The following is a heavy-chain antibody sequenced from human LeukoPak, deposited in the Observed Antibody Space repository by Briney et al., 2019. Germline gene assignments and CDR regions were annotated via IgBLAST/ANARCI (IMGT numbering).Heavy chain of an antibody. V-gene: IGHV3-74*01. CDR2: INSDGSST. D-gene: IGHD6-19*01. Sequence: GGSLRLSWAASGFTFSSYWMHWVRQAPGKGLVWVSRINSDGSSTSYADSVKGRFTISRDNAKNTLYLQMNSLRAEDTAVYYCARDREWLATFDYWGQGTLVTVSS. CDR1: GFTFSSYW. CDR3: ARDREWLATFDY. J-gene: IGHJ4*02.